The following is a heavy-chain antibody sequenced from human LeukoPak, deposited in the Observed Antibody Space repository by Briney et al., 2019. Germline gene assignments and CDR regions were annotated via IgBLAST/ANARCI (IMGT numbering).Heavy chain of an antibody. CDR1: GGSISGSSYY. Sequence: SETLSLTCTVSGGSISGSSYYWSWIRQHPGTGLEWIGYIYYSGSTYYNPSLKSRVTISVDTSKNQFSLKLSSVTAADTAVYYCARISGDLDDAFDIWGQGTMVTVSS. J-gene: IGHJ3*02. CDR2: IYYSGST. CDR3: ARISGDLDDAFDI. V-gene: IGHV4-31*03. D-gene: IGHD1-26*01.